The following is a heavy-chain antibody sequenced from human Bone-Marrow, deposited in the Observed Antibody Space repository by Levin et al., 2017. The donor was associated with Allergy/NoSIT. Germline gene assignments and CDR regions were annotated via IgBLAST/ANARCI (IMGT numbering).Heavy chain of an antibody. Sequence: GGSLRLSCAASGFTFSSYSMNWVRQAPGKGLEWVSSISSSSSYIYYADSVRGRFTISRDNAKNSLYLQMNSLRAEDTAVYYCARLGYCSSTSCYRIDPWGQGTLVTVSS. J-gene: IGHJ5*02. CDR2: ISSSSSYI. CDR1: GFTFSSYS. V-gene: IGHV3-21*01. CDR3: ARLGYCSSTSCYRIDP. D-gene: IGHD2-2*02.